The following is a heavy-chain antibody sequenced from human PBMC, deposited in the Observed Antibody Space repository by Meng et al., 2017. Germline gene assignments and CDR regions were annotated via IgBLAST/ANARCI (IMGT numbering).Heavy chain of an antibody. CDR3: ASSGYSYGYRFDY. J-gene: IGHJ4*02. D-gene: IGHD5-18*01. V-gene: IGHV4-34*01. Sequence: QLPVWAGGLLKPSVPRSPACAVYGGSFSGYYWSWIGQSQGKGLEWIGEINHSGSTNYNPSLKSRVTISLDTSKYQFSLKLSSVTAADTAVYYCASSGYSYGYRFDYWGQGTLVTVSS. CDR2: INHSGST. CDR1: GGSFSGYY.